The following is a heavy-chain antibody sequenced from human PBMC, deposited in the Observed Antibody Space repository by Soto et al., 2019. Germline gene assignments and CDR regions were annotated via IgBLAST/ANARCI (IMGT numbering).Heavy chain of an antibody. J-gene: IGHJ3*02. CDR1: GGTFSSYA. D-gene: IGHD1-26*01. CDR3: ARDPTIVGAAQDDAFDI. V-gene: IGHV1-69*01. CDR2: IIPIFGTA. Sequence: QVQLVQSGAEVKKPGSSVKVSCKASGGTFSSYAISWVRQAPGQGLEWMGGIIPIFGTANYAQKFQGRVTITADESTSTAYMELSSLRSEDTAVYYCARDPTIVGAAQDDAFDIWGQGTMVTVSS.